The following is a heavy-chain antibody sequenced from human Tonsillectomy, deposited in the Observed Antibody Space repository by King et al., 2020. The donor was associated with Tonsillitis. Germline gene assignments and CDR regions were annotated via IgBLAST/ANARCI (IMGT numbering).Heavy chain of an antibody. D-gene: IGHD6-13*01. J-gene: IGHJ4*02. Sequence: QLQESGPGLVKPSETLSLTCTVSGGSISSYYWSWIRQPPGKGLEWIGYMYYSGSTNYNPSLKSRVTISVDTSKNQFSLKLSSVTAADTAVYYCARTRIAAAVHYFDYWGQGTLVTVSS. CDR2: MYYSGST. V-gene: IGHV4-59*01. CDR1: GGSISSYY. CDR3: ARTRIAAAVHYFDY.